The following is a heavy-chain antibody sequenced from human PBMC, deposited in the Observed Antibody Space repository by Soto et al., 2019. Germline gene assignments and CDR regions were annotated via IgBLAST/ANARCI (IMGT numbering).Heavy chain of an antibody. CDR1: GYAIRIGHH. CDR2: IYQSAST. D-gene: IGHD1-26*01. CDR3: ARVLGAPLYYFDY. J-gene: IGHJ4*02. V-gene: IGHV4-38-2*02. Sequence: PSETLSLTCPGSGYAIRIGHHWGWFGPPPGKRLEGSGSIYQSASTYYNPSLRSRATISVDTSKHQFSLKLSSVTAADTAVYYCARVLGAPLYYFDYWGQRILVTVS.